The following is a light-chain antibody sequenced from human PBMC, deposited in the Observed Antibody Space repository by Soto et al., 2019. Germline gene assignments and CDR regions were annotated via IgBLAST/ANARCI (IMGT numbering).Light chain of an antibody. V-gene: IGLV2-23*02. Sequence: QSVLTQPASVSGSPGQSITISCTGTSSDIGSYNFVSWFQQEPGKAPKLMIYEVSKRPSGVSNRFSGSKSGNTASLTISGLQAEDETDYHCCSYAGSSTFAVFGTGTKLTVL. J-gene: IGLJ1*01. CDR3: CSYAGSSTFAV. CDR1: SSDIGSYNF. CDR2: EVS.